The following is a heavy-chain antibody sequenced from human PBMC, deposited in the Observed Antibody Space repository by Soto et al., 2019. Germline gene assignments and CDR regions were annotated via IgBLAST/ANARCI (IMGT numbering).Heavy chain of an antibody. J-gene: IGHJ5*02. CDR2: ISSSSSSI. Sequence: EVQLVESGGGLVKPGGSLRLSCAASGFTFSSYSMNWVRQAPGKGLEWVSSISSSSSSIYYADSVKGRFTISRDNAKNPPYLQTKSLRGQDMGVYYCAGYSSGGGCFSEADLGCQGTLVTVSS. D-gene: IGHD2-15*01. V-gene: IGHV3-21*01. CDR3: AGYSSGGGCFSEADL. CDR1: GFTFSSYS.